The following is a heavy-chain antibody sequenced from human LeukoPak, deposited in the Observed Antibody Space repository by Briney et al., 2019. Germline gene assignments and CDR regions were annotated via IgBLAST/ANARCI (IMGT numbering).Heavy chain of an antibody. V-gene: IGHV3-30*18. Sequence: GGSLRLSCAASGFTVSSNYMNWVRQAPGKGLEWVSHISKDESNKYYADSVKGRFTISRDTSKNTLFLQMNSLRVEDTAVYYCAKDNPVLEYWGQGTLVTVSS. CDR1: GFTVSSNY. CDR3: AKDNPVLEY. CDR2: ISKDESNK. J-gene: IGHJ4*02.